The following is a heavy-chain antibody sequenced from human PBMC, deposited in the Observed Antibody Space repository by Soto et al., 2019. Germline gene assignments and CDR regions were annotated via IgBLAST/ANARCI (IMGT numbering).Heavy chain of an antibody. CDR1: GGSFSGYY. D-gene: IGHD3-10*01. CDR3: ARGTFTMVRGVIYGYYYDMVA. J-gene: IGHJ6*02. CDR2: INHSGST. V-gene: IGHV4-34*01. Sequence: PSETLSLTCAAYGGSFSGYYWSWIRQPPGKGLEWIGEINHSGSTNYNPSLKSRVTISVDTSKNQFSLKLSSVTAADTAVYYCARGTFTMVRGVIYGYYYDMVAWGQGTTVTVS.